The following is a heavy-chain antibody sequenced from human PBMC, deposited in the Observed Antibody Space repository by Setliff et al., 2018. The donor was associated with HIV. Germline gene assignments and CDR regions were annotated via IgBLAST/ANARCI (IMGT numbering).Heavy chain of an antibody. Sequence: PGGSLRLSCAASGFTFSSYSMNWVRQAPGKGLEWVSSISSSSSYIYYADSVKGRFTISRDNAKNSLYLQMNSLRAEDTAVYYCARDMGYWGAYDYWGQGTLVTVSS. D-gene: IGHD3-16*01. CDR1: GFTFSSYS. CDR2: ISSSSSYI. V-gene: IGHV3-21*01. CDR3: ARDMGYWGAYDY. J-gene: IGHJ4*02.